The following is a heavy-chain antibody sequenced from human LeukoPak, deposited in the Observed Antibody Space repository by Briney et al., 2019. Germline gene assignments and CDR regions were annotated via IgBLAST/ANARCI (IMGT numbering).Heavy chain of an antibody. J-gene: IGHJ4*02. CDR3: AKGGYYSSSWYTDY. Sequence: PGGSLRLSCAASGFTFSSYAMSWVRQAPGKGLEWVSAISGSGGSTYYADSVKGRFTISRDNSKNTLYLQMNSLRAEDTAVYYCAKGGYYSSSWYTDYWGQGTLVTVSS. CDR1: GFTFSSYA. D-gene: IGHD6-13*01. V-gene: IGHV3-23*01. CDR2: ISGSGGST.